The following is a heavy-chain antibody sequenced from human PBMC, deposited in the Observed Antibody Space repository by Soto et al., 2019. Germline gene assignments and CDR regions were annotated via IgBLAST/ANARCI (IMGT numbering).Heavy chain of an antibody. CDR3: ARDSGIVALYALDV. Sequence: ASVKVSCKAFGYTFSNYPIPWVRKAPGQSLEWLGWINPAQGNTKYSQTFQGRVTITRDTPAKTAYVELSSLLSEDTAVYYCARDSGIVALYALDVWGQGTTVTVSS. CDR2: INPAQGNT. D-gene: IGHD2-15*01. V-gene: IGHV1-3*01. J-gene: IGHJ6*02. CDR1: GYTFSNYP.